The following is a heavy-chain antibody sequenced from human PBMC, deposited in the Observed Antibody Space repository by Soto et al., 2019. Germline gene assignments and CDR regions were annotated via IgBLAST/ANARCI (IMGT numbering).Heavy chain of an antibody. CDR1: GFTFSSYW. J-gene: IGHJ4*02. D-gene: IGHD5-18*01. V-gene: IGHV3-7*03. CDR3: ARDRTGYSYGYVY. CDR2: IKQDGSEK. Sequence: GSLRLSCAASGFTFSSYWMSWVRQAPGKGLEWVANIKQDGSEKYYVDSVKGRFTISRDNAKNSLYLQMNSLRAEDTAVYYCARDRTGYSYGYVYWGQGTLVTV.